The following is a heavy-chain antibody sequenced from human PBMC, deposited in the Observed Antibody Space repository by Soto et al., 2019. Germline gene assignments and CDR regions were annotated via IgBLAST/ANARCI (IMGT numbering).Heavy chain of an antibody. J-gene: IGHJ6*02. Sequence: QGQLVQSGAEVKKPGASVKLSCKASGFTFSNYGLNWVRQAPGQGLEWMGWVSANNGHTNYAQNLQGRVSMTTDTSTSTLYMDLRGRTFDDTAVYYCARDIESVTAKHLFYCYAMDVWGHGTTVTVSS. V-gene: IGHV1-18*01. CDR2: VSANNGHT. CDR3: ARDIESVTAKHLFYCYAMDV. D-gene: IGHD2-21*01. CDR1: GFTFSNYG.